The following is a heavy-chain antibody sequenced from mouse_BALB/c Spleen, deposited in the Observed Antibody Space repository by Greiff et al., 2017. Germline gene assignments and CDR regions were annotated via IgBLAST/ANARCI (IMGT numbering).Heavy chain of an antibody. CDR3: ARLGQLGRDYFDY. CDR1: GFAFSSYD. CDR2: ISSGGGST. V-gene: IGHV5-12-1*01. D-gene: IGHD4-1*02. J-gene: IGHJ2*01. Sequence: EVKVEESGGGLVKPGGSLKLSCAASGFAFSSYDMSWVRQTPEKRLEWVAYISSGGGSTYYPDTVKGRFTISRDNAKNTLYLQMSSLKSEDTAMYYCARLGQLGRDYFDYWGQGTTLTVSS.